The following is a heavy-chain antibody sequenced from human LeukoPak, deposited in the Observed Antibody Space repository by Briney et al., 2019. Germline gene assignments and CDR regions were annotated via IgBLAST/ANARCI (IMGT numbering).Heavy chain of an antibody. CDR1: GFTFRSYW. D-gene: IGHD5-12*01. CDR2: IDNDGSDT. J-gene: IGHJ3*01. CDR3: ARGGFSHGFDV. V-gene: IGHV3-74*01. Sequence: GXXLRLSCAASGFTFRSYWIHWVRQAPGKGLVWVGRIDNDGSDTIYADSVKGRFTVSRDNAKDTLYLQMNSLRAEDTAVYFCARGGFSHGFDVWGQGTVVTVSS.